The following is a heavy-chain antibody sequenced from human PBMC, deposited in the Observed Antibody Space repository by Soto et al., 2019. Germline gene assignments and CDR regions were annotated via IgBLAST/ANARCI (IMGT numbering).Heavy chain of an antibody. J-gene: IGHJ6*02. V-gene: IGHV3-74*01. Sequence: PGWSLRLSCAASGFTFSSYWMHWVRQAPGKGLVWVSRISSHGSSTNYADSVKGRFTISRDNSKNTLYLQMNSLRAEDTAVYYCARTGYSSSWYSVPADYYYYYGMDVWGQGTTVTVSS. CDR3: ARTGYSSSWYSVPADYYYYYGMDV. CDR2: ISSHGSST. CDR1: GFTFSSYW. D-gene: IGHD6-13*01.